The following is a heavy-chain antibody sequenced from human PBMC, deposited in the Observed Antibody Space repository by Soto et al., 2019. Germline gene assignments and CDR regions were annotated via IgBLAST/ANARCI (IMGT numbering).Heavy chain of an antibody. CDR3: ARVALYDFWSGYASGYYYGMDV. V-gene: IGHV1-69*10. J-gene: IGHJ6*02. CDR1: GGTFSSYA. Sequence: SVKVSCKASGGTFSSYAIDWVRQAPGQGLEWMGGIIPILGTANYAQKFQCRVTITADKSTSTAYMELSSLRSEDTAVYYCARVALYDFWSGYASGYYYGMDVWGQGTTVTVSS. D-gene: IGHD3-3*01. CDR2: IIPILGTA.